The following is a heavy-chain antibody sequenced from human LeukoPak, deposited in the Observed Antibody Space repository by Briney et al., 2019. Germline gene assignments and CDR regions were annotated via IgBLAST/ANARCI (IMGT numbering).Heavy chain of an antibody. CDR3: AKNQGQWLVPVDY. CDR2: MSGSGGST. CDR1: GFTFSNYA. D-gene: IGHD6-19*01. V-gene: IGHV3-23*01. Sequence: GRSLRLSCAASGFTFSNYAMSWVRQAPGKGLEWVSSMSGSGGSTYYADSVKGRFTISRDNSKNTLYLQMNNLRAEDTALYYCAKNQGQWLVPVDYWGQGTLVTVSS. J-gene: IGHJ4*02.